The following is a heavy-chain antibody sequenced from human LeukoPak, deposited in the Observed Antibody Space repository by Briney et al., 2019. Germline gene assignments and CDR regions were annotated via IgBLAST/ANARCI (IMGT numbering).Heavy chain of an antibody. D-gene: IGHD5-18*01. J-gene: IGHJ4*02. V-gene: IGHV4-59*01. CDR3: ARHGYGFDY. CDR2: IYYSGST. CDR1: GGSTSSYY. Sequence: SETLSLTCTVSGGSTSSYYWSWIRQPPGKGLEWIGYIYYSGSTNYNPSHKSRVTISVDTSKNQFSLKLSSVTAADTAVYYCARHGYGFDYWGQGTLVTVSS.